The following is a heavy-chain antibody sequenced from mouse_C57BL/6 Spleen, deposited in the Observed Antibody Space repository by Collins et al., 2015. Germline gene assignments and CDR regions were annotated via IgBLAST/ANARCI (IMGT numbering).Heavy chain of an antibody. D-gene: IGHD1-1*01. Sequence: QVQLQQPGAELVKPGASVKMSCKASGYTFTSYWITWVKQRPGQGLEWIGDIYPGSGTTNYNERFKSKATLTVDTSSSTAYMQLSSLTSEDSAVYYCTRRLGSSPFDYWGQGTTLTVSS. CDR2: IYPGSGTT. CDR1: GYTFTSYW. J-gene: IGHJ2*01. CDR3: TRRLGSSPFDY. V-gene: IGHV1-55*01.